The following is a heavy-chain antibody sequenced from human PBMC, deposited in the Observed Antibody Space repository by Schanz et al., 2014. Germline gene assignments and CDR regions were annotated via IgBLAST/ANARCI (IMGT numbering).Heavy chain of an antibody. D-gene: IGHD4-17*01. CDR2: IWFDGNNK. CDR3: VRDTDYHFDY. J-gene: IGHJ4*02. V-gene: IGHV3-33*01. Sequence: VQLVESGGGLVQPGGSLRLSCAASGFTFSNYGMHWVRQAPGKGLEWVAVIWFDGNNKFYADSVKGRFTISRDNSKNTLYLQMSSLRAEDTALYYCVRDTDYHFDYWGQGTLVTVSS. CDR1: GFTFSNYG.